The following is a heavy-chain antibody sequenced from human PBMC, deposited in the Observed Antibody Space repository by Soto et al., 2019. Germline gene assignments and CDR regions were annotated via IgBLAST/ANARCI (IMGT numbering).Heavy chain of an antibody. Sequence: GGSLRLSCAASGFTFSSYAMSWVRQAPGKGLEWVSAISGSGGSTYYADSVKGRFTISRDNSKNTLYLQMNSLRAEDTAVYYCAKDIGFGGNSVAYGMDVWGQGTTVTVSS. J-gene: IGHJ6*02. CDR1: GFTFSSYA. D-gene: IGHD2-21*02. V-gene: IGHV3-23*01. CDR2: ISGSGGST. CDR3: AKDIGFGGNSVAYGMDV.